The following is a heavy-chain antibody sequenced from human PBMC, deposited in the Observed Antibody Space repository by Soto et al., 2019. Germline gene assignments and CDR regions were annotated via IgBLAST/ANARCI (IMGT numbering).Heavy chain of an antibody. CDR1: GYTFTSYG. J-gene: IGHJ4*02. D-gene: IGHD3-22*01. CDR2: ISAYNGNT. V-gene: IGHV1-18*04. Sequence: ASVKVSCKASGYTFTSYGISWVRQAPGQGLEWMGWISAYNGNTNYAQKLQGRVTMTTDTSTSTAYMELRSLRSDDTAVYYCATNSSDSSGYYYVNYWGQGTLVTVSS. CDR3: ATNSSDSSGYYYVNY.